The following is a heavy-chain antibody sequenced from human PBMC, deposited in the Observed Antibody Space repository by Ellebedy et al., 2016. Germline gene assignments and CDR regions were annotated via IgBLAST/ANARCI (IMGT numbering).Heavy chain of an antibody. CDR1: GFTVTNDY. D-gene: IGHD3-16*01. J-gene: IGHJ3*02. CDR2: MYSGGLS. Sequence: GESLKISXVASGFTVTNDYMTWVRQAPGKGLEWVSVMYSGGLSYYADSVKGRFTISRDGSKNTLYLQMNSLRPEDTAMYYCATRHYGTYNIWGRGTVVTVSS. V-gene: IGHV3-53*01. CDR3: ATRHYGTYNI.